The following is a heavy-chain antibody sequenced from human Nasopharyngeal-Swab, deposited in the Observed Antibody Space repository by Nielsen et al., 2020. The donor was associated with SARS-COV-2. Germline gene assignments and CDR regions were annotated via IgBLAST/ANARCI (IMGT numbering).Heavy chain of an antibody. V-gene: IGHV4-61*02. CDR3: AGDTGYSSSWYTWGMDV. CDR1: GGSISSGSYY. Sequence: SDTLSPTFTVSGGSISSGSYYWSWIRQPAGKGLEWIGRIYTSRSTNYNPSLKGRVTISVDTSKNQFSLKLSSVTAADTAVYYCAGDTGYSSSWYTWGMDVWGQGTTVTVSS. D-gene: IGHD6-13*01. CDR2: IYTSRST. J-gene: IGHJ6*02.